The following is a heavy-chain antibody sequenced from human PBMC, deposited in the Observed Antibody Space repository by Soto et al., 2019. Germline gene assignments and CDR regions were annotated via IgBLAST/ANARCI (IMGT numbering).Heavy chain of an antibody. Sequence: GSLRLSCAAYGFTFSNYAMSWVRQAPGKGLEWVSAISGSGESTFYGDYVKGRFTVSRDNSKNTLYLQMNSLGVEDTAEYYCAKGGGSCCFDCWGQGTLVTVSS. CDR3: AKGGGSCCFDC. J-gene: IGHJ4*02. V-gene: IGHV3-23*01. D-gene: IGHD2-15*01. CDR2: ISGSGEST. CDR1: GFTFSNYA.